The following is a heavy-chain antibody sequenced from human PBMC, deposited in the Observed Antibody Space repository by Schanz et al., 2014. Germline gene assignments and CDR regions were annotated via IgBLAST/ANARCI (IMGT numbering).Heavy chain of an antibody. V-gene: IGHV4-39*01. CDR3: ARRGRAFDT. CDR2: IDYDGNA. J-gene: IGHJ3*02. CDR1: GGSISSRSYY. Sequence: QVQLRESGPGLVKPSETLSLTCSVSGGSISSRSYYWGWIRQPPGKGLEWIGNIDYDGNAYYNPSLTSQVTISVDISKAQFSLKVPSVTAADTAVYFCARRGRAFDTWGHGTMVTVSS.